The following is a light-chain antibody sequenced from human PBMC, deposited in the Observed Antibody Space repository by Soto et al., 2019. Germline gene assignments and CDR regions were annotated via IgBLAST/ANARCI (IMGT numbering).Light chain of an antibody. Sequence: QSVLTQPASVSGSPGQSITISCTGTSSDVGGYNYVSWYQQHPGKASKLMIYDVSNRPSGVSNRFSGSKSGNTASLTISGLQAEDEADYYCSSYTSSLYVFGTGTQLTVL. J-gene: IGLJ1*01. CDR1: SSDVGGYNY. V-gene: IGLV2-14*01. CDR3: SSYTSSLYV. CDR2: DVS.